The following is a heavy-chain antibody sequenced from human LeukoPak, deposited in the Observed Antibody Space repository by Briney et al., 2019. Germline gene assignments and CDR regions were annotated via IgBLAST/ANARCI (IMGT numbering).Heavy chain of an antibody. J-gene: IGHJ3*02. V-gene: IGHV3-30*18. D-gene: IGHD3-9*01. Sequence: PGRSLTLSCVVSGFTVSSNHWVRQAPGKGLEWVAVISYDGSKKYYADSVKGRFTISRDSSKNTLSLQMNSLRAEDTAVYYCAKEYDRVHDAFDIWGQGTMVTVSS. CDR1: GFTVSSN. CDR2: ISYDGSKK. CDR3: AKEYDRVHDAFDI.